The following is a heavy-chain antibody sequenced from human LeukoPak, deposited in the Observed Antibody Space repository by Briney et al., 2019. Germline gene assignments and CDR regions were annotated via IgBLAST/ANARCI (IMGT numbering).Heavy chain of an antibody. CDR3: ARVSSMIVVNPIDY. Sequence: GASVKVSCKASGYTFTSYGISWVRQAPGQGLEWMGWISAYNGNTNYAQKLQGRVTMTTDTSTSTAYMELRSLRSDDTAVYYCARVSSMIVVNPIDYWGQGTLVTVSS. D-gene: IGHD3-22*01. CDR1: GYTFTSYG. V-gene: IGHV1-18*01. CDR2: ISAYNGNT. J-gene: IGHJ4*02.